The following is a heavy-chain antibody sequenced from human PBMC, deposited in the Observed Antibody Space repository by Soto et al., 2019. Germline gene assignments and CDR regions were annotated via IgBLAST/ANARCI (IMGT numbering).Heavy chain of an antibody. J-gene: IGHJ4*02. Sequence: GGSMRLACAVSGFTFSSYAMSWVRQAAGKGRVCASAISGNGGSTYYAASVKGRFTISRDNSKNPLYLQMNSLSAEDTAVYYCAKERPGSSYGLFDYWGQGTLVTVSS. D-gene: IGHD5-18*01. CDR1: GFTFSSYA. V-gene: IGHV3-23*01. CDR3: AKERPGSSYGLFDY. CDR2: ISGNGGST.